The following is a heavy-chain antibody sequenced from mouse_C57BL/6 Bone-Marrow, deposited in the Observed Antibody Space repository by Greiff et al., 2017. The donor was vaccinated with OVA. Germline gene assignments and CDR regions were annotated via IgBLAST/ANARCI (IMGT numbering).Heavy chain of an antibody. CDR3: ARPLGLYYYAMDY. Sequence: EVKVEESGGGLVKPGGSLKLSCAASGFTFSSYTMSWVRQTPEKRLEWVATISGGGGNTYYPDSVKGRFTISRDNAKNTLYLQMSSLRSEDTALYYCARPLGLYYYAMDYWGQGTSVTVSS. CDR2: ISGGGGNT. V-gene: IGHV5-9*01. CDR1: GFTFSSYT. D-gene: IGHD2-2*01. J-gene: IGHJ4*01.